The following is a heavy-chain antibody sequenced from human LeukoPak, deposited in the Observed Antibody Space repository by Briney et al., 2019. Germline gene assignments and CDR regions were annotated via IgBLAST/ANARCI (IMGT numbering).Heavy chain of an antibody. Sequence: PSETLSLTCTVSGGSISSYYWSWIRQPAGKGLEWIGRIYTSGSTGYNPSLRSRVTISVDTSKNQFSLKLSSVTAADTAVYYCARHYLAYYYDSSGYIDAFDIWGQGTMVTVSS. CDR1: GGSISSYY. V-gene: IGHV4-4*07. J-gene: IGHJ3*02. D-gene: IGHD3-22*01. CDR3: ARHYLAYYYDSSGYIDAFDI. CDR2: IYTSGST.